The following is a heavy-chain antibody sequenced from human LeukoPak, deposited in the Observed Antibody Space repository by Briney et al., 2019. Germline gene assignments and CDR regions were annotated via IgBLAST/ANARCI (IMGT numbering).Heavy chain of an antibody. J-gene: IGHJ4*02. Sequence: GASVKVSCKASGGTFSSYAISWVRQAPGQGLEWMGGIIPIFGTANYAQKFQGRVTITADESTSTAYMELSSLGSEDTAVYYCARVKAAAGPAPFDYWGQGTLVTVSS. CDR2: IIPIFGTA. CDR3: ARVKAAAGPAPFDY. D-gene: IGHD6-13*01. CDR1: GGTFSSYA. V-gene: IGHV1-69*13.